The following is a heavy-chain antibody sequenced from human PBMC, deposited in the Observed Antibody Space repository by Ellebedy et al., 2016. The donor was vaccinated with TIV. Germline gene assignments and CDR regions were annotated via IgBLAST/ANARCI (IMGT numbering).Heavy chain of an antibody. J-gene: IGHJ6*02. CDR1: GFTFSSYS. CDR3: ARDLGLWRDYYYYGMDV. D-gene: IGHD3-16*01. Sequence: GGSLRLXXAASGFTFSSYSMNWVRQAPGKGLEWVSSISSSSSYIYYADSVKGRFTISRDNAKNSLYLQMNSLRAEDTAVYYCARDLGLWRDYYYYGMDVWGQGTTVTVSS. V-gene: IGHV3-21*01. CDR2: ISSSSSYI.